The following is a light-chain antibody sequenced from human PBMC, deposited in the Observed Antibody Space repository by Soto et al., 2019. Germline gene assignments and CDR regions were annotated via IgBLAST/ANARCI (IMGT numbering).Light chain of an antibody. J-gene: IGKJ2*01. V-gene: IGKV1-39*01. CDR2: AAS. Sequence: DIQMTQSPSSLSASVGDTVTITCRASQSISVHLNWYQQKPGKVPKLLIYAASNLQSGVPSSFSGSGSETDFALTISCLQPEDFATYYCQQSYITPYTFGQGTKLQIK. CDR1: QSISVH. CDR3: QQSYITPYT.